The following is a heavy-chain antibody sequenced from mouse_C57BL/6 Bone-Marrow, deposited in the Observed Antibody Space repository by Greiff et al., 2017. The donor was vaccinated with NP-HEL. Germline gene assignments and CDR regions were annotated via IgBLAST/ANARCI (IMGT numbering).Heavy chain of an antibody. J-gene: IGHJ3*01. V-gene: IGHV1-61*01. CDR2: IYPSDSET. CDR1: GYTFTSYW. D-gene: IGHD3-2*02. Sequence: QVQLQQPGAELVRPGSSVKLSCKASGYTFTSYWMDWVKQRPGQGLEWIGNIYPSDSETHYNQKFKDKATLTVDKSSSTAYMQLSSLTSEDSAVYYCARTAQALAYWGQGTLVTVSA. CDR3: ARTAQALAY.